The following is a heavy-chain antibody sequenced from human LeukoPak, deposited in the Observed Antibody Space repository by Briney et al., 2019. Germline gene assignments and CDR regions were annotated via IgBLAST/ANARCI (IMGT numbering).Heavy chain of an antibody. Sequence: GGSLRLSCAASGFTFSSYSMNWVRQAPGKGLEWVSSISSSSSYIYYADSVKGRFTISRDNAKNSLYLQMNSLRAEDTAVYYCAKDTYDYVWGSYRFNFDYWGQGTLVTVSS. D-gene: IGHD3-16*02. CDR3: AKDTYDYVWGSYRFNFDY. CDR2: ISSSSSYI. V-gene: IGHV3-21*04. CDR1: GFTFSSYS. J-gene: IGHJ4*02.